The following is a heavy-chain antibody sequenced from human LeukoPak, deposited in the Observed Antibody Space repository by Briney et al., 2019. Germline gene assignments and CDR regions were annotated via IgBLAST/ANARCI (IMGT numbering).Heavy chain of an antibody. D-gene: IGHD5-18*01. CDR2: IIPIFGTA. J-gene: IGHJ6*03. CDR3: ARARRGYSLYYYYMDV. V-gene: IGHV1-69*05. Sequence: SVKVSCKASGGTFSSYAISWVRQAPGQGLEWMGRIIPIFGTANYAQKFQGRVTITTDESTSTAYMELSSLRSEDTAVYYCARARRGYSLYYYYMDVWGKGTTVTVSS. CDR1: GGTFSSYA.